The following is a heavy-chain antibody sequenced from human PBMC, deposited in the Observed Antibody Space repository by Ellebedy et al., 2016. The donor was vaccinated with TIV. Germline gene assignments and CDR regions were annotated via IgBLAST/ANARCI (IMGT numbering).Heavy chain of an antibody. J-gene: IGHJ4*02. V-gene: IGHV4-30-4*08. CDR3: ARKWDYGDYHFDY. CDR2: ICYSGTT. Sequence: SETLSLXXTVSGGSISSGGYYWSWIRQHPGKGLEWIGYICYSGTTYYSPSLKSRLYMSVDTSKNQFSLRLTSATAADTAVYYCARKWDYGDYHFDYWGQGTLVTVSS. D-gene: IGHD4-17*01. CDR1: GGSISSGGYY.